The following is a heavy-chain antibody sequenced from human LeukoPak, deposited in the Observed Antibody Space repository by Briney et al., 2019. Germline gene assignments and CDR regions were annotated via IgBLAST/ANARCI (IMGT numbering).Heavy chain of an antibody. Sequence: GASVKVSCKASGYTFTNYYMHWVRQAPGQGLEWMAMINPSDGSTIYAQKFQGRVTMTRGTSTSTVYMELSSLRSEDTAVYYCARARGENWFDPWGQGTLVTVSS. CDR1: GYTFTNYY. CDR3: ARARGENWFDP. J-gene: IGHJ5*02. V-gene: IGHV1-46*01. CDR2: INPSDGST.